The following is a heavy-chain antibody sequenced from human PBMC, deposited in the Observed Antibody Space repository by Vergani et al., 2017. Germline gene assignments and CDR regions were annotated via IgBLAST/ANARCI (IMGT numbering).Heavy chain of an antibody. V-gene: IGHV3-21*04. CDR3: AKTPGYSGSYYARNDY. CDR1: AFTFSSYT. Sequence: EVQLVESGGGLVKPGGSLRLSCAASAFTFSSYTMNWVRQAPGKGLEWVSSISSSSNYIYYADSVKGRFTISRDNSKNTLYLQMNSLRAEDTAVYYCAKTPGYSGSYYARNDYWGQGTLVTVSS. J-gene: IGHJ4*02. CDR2: ISSSSNYI. D-gene: IGHD1-26*01.